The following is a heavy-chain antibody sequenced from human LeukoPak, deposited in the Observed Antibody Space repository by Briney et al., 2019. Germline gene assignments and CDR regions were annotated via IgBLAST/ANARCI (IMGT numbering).Heavy chain of an antibody. CDR2: FDPEDGET. CDR3: ATVYYDSSGYPADRHPLDY. Sequence: ASAKVSCKVSGYTLTELSMHWVRQAPGKGLEWMGGFDPEDGETIYAQKFQGRVTMTEDTSTDTAYMELSSLRSEDTAVYYCATVYYDSSGYPADRHPLDYWGQGTLVTVSS. D-gene: IGHD3-22*01. V-gene: IGHV1-24*01. CDR1: GYTLTELS. J-gene: IGHJ4*02.